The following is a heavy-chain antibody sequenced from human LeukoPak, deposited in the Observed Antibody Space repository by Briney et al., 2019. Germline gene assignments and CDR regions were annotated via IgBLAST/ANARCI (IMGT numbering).Heavy chain of an antibody. CDR1: GFTFSSYA. CDR2: ISYDGSNE. J-gene: IGHJ6*03. D-gene: IGHD3-9*01. Sequence: GGSLRLSCAASGFTFSSYAMHWVRQAPGKGLEWVALISYDGSNEYYADSVKGRFTMSRDNSKNTLYLQMNRLRAEDTAVYYCAKDVILTGYWGPYYYYYMDVWGKGTTVTVSS. V-gene: IGHV3-30*04. CDR3: AKDVILTGYWGPYYYYYMDV.